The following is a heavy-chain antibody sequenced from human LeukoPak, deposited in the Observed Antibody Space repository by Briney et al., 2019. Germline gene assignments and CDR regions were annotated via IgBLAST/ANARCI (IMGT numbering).Heavy chain of an antibody. CDR3: ARGGYCSSTSCYPPYYYGMDV. J-gene: IGHJ6*02. CDR1: GGSFSGYY. Sequence: PSETLSLTCAVYGGSFSGYYWSWIRQPPGKGLEWIGEINHSGSTNYNPSLKSRVTISVDTSKNQFSLKLSSVTAADTAVYYCARGGYCSSTSCYPPYYYGMDVWGQGTTVTVSS. CDR2: INHSGST. V-gene: IGHV4-34*01. D-gene: IGHD2-2*01.